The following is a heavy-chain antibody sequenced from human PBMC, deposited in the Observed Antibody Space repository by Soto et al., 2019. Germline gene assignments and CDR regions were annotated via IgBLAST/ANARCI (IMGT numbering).Heavy chain of an antibody. CDR2: ISGSGGST. D-gene: IGHD6-6*01. V-gene: IGHV3-23*01. CDR1: GFTFSSYA. J-gene: IGHJ4*02. CDR3: AKIWRRIAARPDSSSGFIRPEYYFDY. Sequence: HPGGSLRLSCAASGFTFSSYAMSWVRQAPGKGLEWVSAISGSGGSTYYADSVKGRFTISRDNSKNTLYLQMNSLRAEDTAVYYCAKIWRRIAARPDSSSGFIRPEYYFDYWGQGTLVTVSS.